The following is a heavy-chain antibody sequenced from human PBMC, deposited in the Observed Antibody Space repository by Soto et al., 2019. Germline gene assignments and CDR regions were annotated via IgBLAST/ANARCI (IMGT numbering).Heavy chain of an antibody. CDR1: GFTFSSYA. V-gene: IGHV3-30-3*01. D-gene: IGHD3-10*01. J-gene: IGHJ6*02. CDR2: ISYDGSNK. Sequence: GGSLRLSCAASGFTFSSYAMHWVRQAPGKGLEWVAVISYDGSNKYYADSVKGRFTISRDNSKNTLYLQMNSLRAEDTAVYYCAREGSVVAKSDYYYGMDVWGQGTTVTVSS. CDR3: AREGSVVAKSDYYYGMDV.